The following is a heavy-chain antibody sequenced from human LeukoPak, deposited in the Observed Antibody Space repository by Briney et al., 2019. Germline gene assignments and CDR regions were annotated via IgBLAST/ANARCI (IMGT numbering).Heavy chain of an antibody. CDR1: GGSFSGYY. J-gene: IGHJ5*02. V-gene: IGHV4-34*01. D-gene: IGHD2-15*01. CDR3: ARGGWLGYCSGGSCSTFFPFDP. CDR2: INHSGST. Sequence: ETLSLTCAVYGGSFSGYYWSWIRQPPGKGLEWIGEINHSGSTNYNPSLKSRVTISVDTSKNQFSLKLSSVTAADTAVYYCARGGWLGYCSGGSCSTFFPFDPWGQGTLVTVSS.